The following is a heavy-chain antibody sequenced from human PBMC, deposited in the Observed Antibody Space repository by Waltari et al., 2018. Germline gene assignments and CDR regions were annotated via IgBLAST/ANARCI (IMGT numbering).Heavy chain of an antibody. CDR3: AHRNSFKVPYYFDS. J-gene: IGHJ4*02. V-gene: IGHV2-5*01. CDR1: GFSLDTSGVG. Sequence: QITLKESGPPLVKHTQTLTLTCSFSGFSLDTSGVGVGWIRQPPGKALDSLGVIYWNNEKRYSPTLKGRLTISKDASKNQVVLTMTDVDPVDTATYYCAHRNSFKVPYYFDSWGQGTRVTVSS. D-gene: IGHD2-21*01. CDR2: IYWNNEK.